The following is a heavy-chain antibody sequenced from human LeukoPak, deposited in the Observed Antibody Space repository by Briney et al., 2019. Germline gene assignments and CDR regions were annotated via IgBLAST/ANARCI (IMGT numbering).Heavy chain of an antibody. CDR1: GYTFTSYY. CDR2: INPNSGGT. D-gene: IGHD2-2*01. J-gene: IGHJ4*02. V-gene: IGHV1-2*02. Sequence: ASVKVSCKASGYTFTSYYMHWVRQAPGQGLEWMGWINPNSGGTNYAQKFQGRVTMTRDTSISTAYMELSRLRSDDTAVYYCAREGCSSTSCLYYFDYWGQGTLVTVSS. CDR3: AREGCSSTSCLYYFDY.